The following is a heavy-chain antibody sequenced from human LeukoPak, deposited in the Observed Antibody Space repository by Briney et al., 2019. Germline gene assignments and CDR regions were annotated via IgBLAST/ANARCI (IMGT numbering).Heavy chain of an antibody. CDR1: GYTFTSYG. Sequence: ASVKVSYKASGYTFTSYGISWVRQAPGQGLEWMGWISAYNGNTNYAQKLQGRVTMTTDTSTSTAYMELRSLRSDDTAVYYCAREVGGSGWYGFGYWGQGTLVTVSS. D-gene: IGHD6-19*01. J-gene: IGHJ4*02. V-gene: IGHV1-18*01. CDR3: AREVGGSGWYGFGY. CDR2: ISAYNGNT.